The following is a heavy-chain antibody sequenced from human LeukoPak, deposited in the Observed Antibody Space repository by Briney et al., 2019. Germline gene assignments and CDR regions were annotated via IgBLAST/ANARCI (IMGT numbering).Heavy chain of an antibody. CDR2: IYSGGST. V-gene: IGHV3-66*01. Sequence: GGSLRLSCAASGFTVSSNYMSWVRQAPGKGLEWVSVIYSGGSTYYADSVKGRFTISRDNSKNTLYLQMNSLRAEDTAVYYCARFSAGGDNPLPSASDYWGQGTLVTVSS. CDR3: ARFSAGGDNPLPSASDY. CDR1: GFTVSSNY. D-gene: IGHD6-13*01. J-gene: IGHJ4*02.